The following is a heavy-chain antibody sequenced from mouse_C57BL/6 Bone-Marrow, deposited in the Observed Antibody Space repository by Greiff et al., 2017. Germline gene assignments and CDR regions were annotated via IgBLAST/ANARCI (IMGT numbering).Heavy chain of an antibody. CDR1: GFSLTSYG. J-gene: IGHJ1*03. V-gene: IGHV2-2*01. CDR3: ARGDYDSYWYFDV. Sequence: VMLVESGPGLVQPSQSLSITCTVSGFSLTSYGVHWVRQSPGKGLEWLGVIWSGGSTDYNAAFISRLSISKDNSKSQVFFKMNSLQADDTAIYYCARGDYDSYWYFDVWGTGTTVTVSS. CDR2: IWSGGST. D-gene: IGHD2-4*01.